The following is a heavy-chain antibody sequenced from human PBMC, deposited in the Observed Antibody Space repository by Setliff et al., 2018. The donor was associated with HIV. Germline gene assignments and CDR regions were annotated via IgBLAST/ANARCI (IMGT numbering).Heavy chain of an antibody. J-gene: IGHJ4*02. CDR3: TTRIAVAGSSQPFDY. V-gene: IGHV3-15*01. D-gene: IGHD6-19*01. CDR1: GFTFGNAW. CDR2: IKSKTDGGTT. Sequence: PGGSLRLSCAASGFTFGNAWMSWVRQAPGKGLEWVGRIKSKTDGGTTDYAAPVKGRFAISRDDSKNTLFLQMNSLKTEDTAVYYCTTRIAVAGSSQPFDYWGQGTLVTVSS.